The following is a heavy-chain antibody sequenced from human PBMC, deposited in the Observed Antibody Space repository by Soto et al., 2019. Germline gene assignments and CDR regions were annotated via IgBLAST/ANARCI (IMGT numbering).Heavy chain of an antibody. J-gene: IGHJ4*02. V-gene: IGHV1-69*02. Sequence: KKTEASVKVSCKASGGTFSSYTISWVRQAPGQGLEWMGRIIPILGIANYAQKFQGRVTITADKSTSTAYMELSSLRSEDTAVYYCATDSPLNHPLGYWGQGTLVTVSS. CDR2: IIPILGIA. CDR1: GGTFSSYT. CDR3: ATDSPLNHPLGY.